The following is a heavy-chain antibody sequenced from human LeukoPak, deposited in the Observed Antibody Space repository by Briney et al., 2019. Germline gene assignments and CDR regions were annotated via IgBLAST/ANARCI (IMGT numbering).Heavy chain of an antibody. CDR1: GGSISSYC. J-gene: IGHJ6*03. D-gene: IGHD6-13*01. CDR2: INTSGST. V-gene: IGHV4-4*07. Sequence: SETLSLTCTVSGGSISSYCWCWIRQPAGKGLEWIGRINTSGSTNNNPSPTRRVTISVDTSKKQVYLKLSSVTAADTAVYYCASSIAAADTGYYYYMDVWGKGTTVTISS. CDR3: ASSIAAADTGYYYYMDV.